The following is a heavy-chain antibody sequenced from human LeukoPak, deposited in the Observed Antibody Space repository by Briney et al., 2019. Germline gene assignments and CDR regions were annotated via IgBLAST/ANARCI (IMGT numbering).Heavy chain of an antibody. V-gene: IGHV4-30-4*01. J-gene: IGHJ4*02. CDR2: IYYSGST. D-gene: IGHD3-22*01. CDR1: GGSISSGDYY. CDR3: ARVPRYYYDSSGYYYDY. Sequence: PSETLSLTCTVSGGSISSGDYYWSWIRQPPGKGLEWIGYIYYSGSTYYNPSLKSRVTISVDTSKNQFSLKLSSVTAADTAVYYCARVPRYYYDSSGYYYDYWGQGTLVTVSS.